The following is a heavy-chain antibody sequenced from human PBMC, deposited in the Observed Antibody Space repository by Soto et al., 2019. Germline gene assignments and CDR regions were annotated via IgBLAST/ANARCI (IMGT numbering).Heavy chain of an antibody. J-gene: IGHJ4*02. CDR1: GGSISSSNYS. Sequence: QLQLQESGPGLVKPSETLSLTCTVSGGSISSSNYSWGWIRQPPGKGLEWIGNIYYSGTTYYNPSPKTRVTLSVDTSKTQCSLRLSSVTAADTAVYYCARRGSGSYSDYWGQGTLVTVSS. CDR3: ARRGSGSYSDY. D-gene: IGHD3-10*01. V-gene: IGHV4-39*01. CDR2: IYYSGTT.